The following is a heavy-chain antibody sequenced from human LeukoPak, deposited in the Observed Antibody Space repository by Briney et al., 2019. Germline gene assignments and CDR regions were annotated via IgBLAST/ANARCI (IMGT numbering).Heavy chain of an antibody. V-gene: IGHV3-21*04. CDR3: AKGDHYDFWSGYRYFDY. Sequence: GGSLRLSCAASGFTFSSYSMNWVRQAPGKGLEWVSSISSSSSYIYYADSVKGRFTISRDNSNNTLYLQMNSLRADDTAVYYCAKGDHYDFWSGYRYFDYWGQGTLVTVSS. CDR2: ISSSSSYI. J-gene: IGHJ4*02. D-gene: IGHD3-3*01. CDR1: GFTFSSYS.